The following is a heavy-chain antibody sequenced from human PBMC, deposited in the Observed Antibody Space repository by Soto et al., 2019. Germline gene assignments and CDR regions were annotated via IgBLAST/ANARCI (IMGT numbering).Heavy chain of an antibody. CDR2: INHSGST. Sequence: SETLSLTCAVYGGSFSGYYWSWIRQPPGKGLEWIGEINHSGSTNYNPSLKSRVTISVDTSKNQFSLKLSSVTAADTAVYYCARHHSAAGHFDYWGQGTLVTVSS. V-gene: IGHV4-34*01. CDR1: GGSFSGYY. CDR3: ARHHSAAGHFDY. D-gene: IGHD6-13*01. J-gene: IGHJ4*02.